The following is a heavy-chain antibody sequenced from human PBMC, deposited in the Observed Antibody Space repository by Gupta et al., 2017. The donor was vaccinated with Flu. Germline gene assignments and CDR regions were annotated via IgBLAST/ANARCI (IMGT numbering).Heavy chain of an antibody. CDR2: ISYDGSKE. CDR1: GSIFYTYG. CDR3: VKNPRDYGDYDYYFDY. J-gene: IGHJ4*02. Sequence: QVQLVESGDGVVWPGRHLRLSCADSGSIFYTYGLHWVRQAPGKGLEWVAFISYDGSKENYADSVKGRFSVSRDNSRNTLYMQMNSLRAEDTAVYHCVKNPRDYGDYDYYFDYWGQGTQVTVSS. V-gene: IGHV3-30*18. D-gene: IGHD4-17*01.